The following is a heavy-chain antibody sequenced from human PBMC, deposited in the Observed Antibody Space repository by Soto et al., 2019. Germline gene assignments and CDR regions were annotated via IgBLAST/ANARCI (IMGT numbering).Heavy chain of an antibody. CDR2: IHYSGST. V-gene: IGHV4-61*01. CDR1: GGSVNIGTYY. J-gene: IGHJ5*02. Sequence: SETLSLTCTVPGGSVNIGTYYWSWIRQPPGKGLEWIGFIHYSGSTNYNPSLKSRVTMSVDTSKNQFSLKLSSVTAADTAVYYCAGLQSMRLSGLDPWGQGTLVTVSS. D-gene: IGHD3-16*02. CDR3: AGLQSMRLSGLDP.